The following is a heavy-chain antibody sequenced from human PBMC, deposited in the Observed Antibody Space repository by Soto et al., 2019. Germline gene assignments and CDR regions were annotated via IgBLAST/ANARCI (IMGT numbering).Heavy chain of an antibody. Sequence: QVHLVESGGGVVQPGRSLRLSCAVSGFSFSPYGFHWARQAPGKGLAWVALVSYDGRNNFYADSVKGRFTISRDNSKNTVYLQMSSLRAEDTAVYYCVKGPRMSAANRYYGMDICGHGTTVTVS. J-gene: IGHJ6*02. CDR2: VSYDGRNN. D-gene: IGHD2-2*01. CDR3: VKGPRMSAANRYYGMDI. CDR1: GFSFSPYG. V-gene: IGHV3-30*18.